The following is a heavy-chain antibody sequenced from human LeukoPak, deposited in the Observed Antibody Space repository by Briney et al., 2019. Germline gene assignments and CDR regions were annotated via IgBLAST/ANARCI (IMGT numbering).Heavy chain of an antibody. V-gene: IGHV4-31*03. CDR2: IYYSGST. CDR1: GGSISSGGYY. CDR3: ASGRYSSSSDYFDY. J-gene: IGHJ4*02. D-gene: IGHD6-6*01. Sequence: SETLSLTCTVSGGSISSGGYYWSWIRQHPGKGLEWIGYIYYSGSTYYNPSLKSRVTISVDTSKNQFSLKLSSVTAADTAVYYCASGRYSSSSDYFDYWGQGTLVTVS.